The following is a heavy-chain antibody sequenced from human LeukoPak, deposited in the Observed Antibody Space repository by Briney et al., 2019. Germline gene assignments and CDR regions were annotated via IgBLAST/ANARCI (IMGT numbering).Heavy chain of an antibody. Sequence: GGSLRLSCAASGFTFSTYNMNWVRQAPGKGLEWVSYISSSSSTIKYADSVKGRFTISRDNANNSLYLQMNSLRDEDTAVYYCAKGRLCMDVWGQGTTVTVSS. D-gene: IGHD1-1*01. CDR1: GFTFSTYN. J-gene: IGHJ6*02. CDR2: ISSSSSTI. CDR3: AKGRLCMDV. V-gene: IGHV3-48*02.